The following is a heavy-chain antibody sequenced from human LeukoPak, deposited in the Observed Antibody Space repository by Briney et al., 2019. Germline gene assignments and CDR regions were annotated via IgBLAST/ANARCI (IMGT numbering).Heavy chain of an antibody. CDR2: IYYSGST. J-gene: IGHJ3*02. CDR3: VRPQRTTSQASYDAFDI. Sequence: SETLSLTCTVSGGSISSSGYYWGWIRQPPGKGLEWIGSIYYSGSTYYNPSLKSRVTISVDTSKNQFSLKLSSVTAADTAVYYCVRPQRTTSQASYDAFDIWGQGTMVTVSS. CDR1: GGSISSSGYY. D-gene: IGHD1-7*01. V-gene: IGHV4-39*01.